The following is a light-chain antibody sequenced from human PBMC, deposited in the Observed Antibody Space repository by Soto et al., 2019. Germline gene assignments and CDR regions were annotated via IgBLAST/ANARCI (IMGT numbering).Light chain of an antibody. CDR2: EDS. CDR1: SSDVGGYNY. J-gene: IGLJ3*02. Sequence: QSALTQPASVSGSPGQSITISCTGTSSDVGGYNYVSWYQQHPGKAPKLMIYEDSNRPSGVSNRFSGSKSGNTASLTISGLQAEDEDDYYCCSYTSSSTRVFGGGTKLTVL. CDR3: CSYTSSSTRV. V-gene: IGLV2-14*01.